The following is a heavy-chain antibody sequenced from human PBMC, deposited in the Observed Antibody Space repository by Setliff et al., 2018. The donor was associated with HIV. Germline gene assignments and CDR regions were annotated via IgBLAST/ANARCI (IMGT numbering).Heavy chain of an antibody. CDR3: ARDRSSGRGYYYYYYMDV. J-gene: IGHJ6*03. CDR2: IYSSGST. D-gene: IGHD6-19*01. CDR1: GGSMSAYY. V-gene: IGHV4-4*07. Sequence: SETLSLTCTVSGGSMSAYYWNWIRQPAGKGLEWIGRIYSSGSTNYNPSLKSRVTMSVDTSKNQFSLSLSSVTAADTAVYYCARDRSSGRGYYYYYYMDVWGKGTSVTVSS.